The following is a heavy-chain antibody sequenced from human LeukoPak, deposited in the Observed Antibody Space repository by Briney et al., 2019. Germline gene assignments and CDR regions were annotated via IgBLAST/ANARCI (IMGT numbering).Heavy chain of an antibody. J-gene: IGHJ4*02. CDR2: ISGSSGST. CDR1: GFTFSSYA. Sequence: GGSLRLSCAASGFTFSSYAMSWVRQAPGKGLEWVSAISGSSGSTYYADSVKGRFTISRDNSKNTLYLQMNSLRAEDTAVYYCARVDLHSADWLSSPFDYWGQGTLVTVSS. V-gene: IGHV3-23*01. D-gene: IGHD3/OR15-3a*01. CDR3: ARVDLHSADWLSSPFDY.